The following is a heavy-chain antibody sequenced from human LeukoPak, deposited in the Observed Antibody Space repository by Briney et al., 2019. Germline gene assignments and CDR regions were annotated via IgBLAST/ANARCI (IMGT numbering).Heavy chain of an antibody. Sequence: SETLSLACAVYGGSFSGYYWSWIRQPPGKGLEWIGEINPSGSTNYNPSLKSRVTISIDTSKNQFSLKLSSVTAADTAVYYCANRPFYDGKQYWGQGTLVTVSS. J-gene: IGHJ4*02. CDR2: INPSGST. CDR3: ANRPFYDGKQY. D-gene: IGHD3-22*01. V-gene: IGHV4-34*01. CDR1: GGSFSGYY.